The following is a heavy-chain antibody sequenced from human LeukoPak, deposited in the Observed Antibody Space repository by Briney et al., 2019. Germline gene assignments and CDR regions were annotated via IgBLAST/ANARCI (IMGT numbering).Heavy chain of an antibody. CDR1: GFTFSSHS. J-gene: IGHJ4*02. Sequence: PGGSLRLSCAASGFTFSSHSMHWVRQAPGKGLEYVSGITSNGGRTYYANSVKGRFTIARDNTKNTVYLQMGSLRGEDMAVYYCARDPSSIAARPPDSWGQGTLVTVSP. V-gene: IGHV3-64*01. CDR3: ARDPSSIAARPPDS. D-gene: IGHD6-6*01. CDR2: ITSNGGRT.